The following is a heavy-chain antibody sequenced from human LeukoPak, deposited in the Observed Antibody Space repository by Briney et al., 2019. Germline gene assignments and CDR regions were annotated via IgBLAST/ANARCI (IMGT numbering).Heavy chain of an antibody. CDR3: AKDTQASGDLDY. D-gene: IGHD2-21*02. V-gene: IGHV3-43*01. CDR1: GFTFDDYT. Sequence: PGGSLRLSCAASGFTFDDYTMHWVRQAPGKGLEWVSLISWDGGSTYYADSVKGRFTISRDNSKNSLYLQMNSLRTEDTALYYCAKDTQASGDLDYWGQGTLVTVSS. CDR2: ISWDGGST. J-gene: IGHJ4*02.